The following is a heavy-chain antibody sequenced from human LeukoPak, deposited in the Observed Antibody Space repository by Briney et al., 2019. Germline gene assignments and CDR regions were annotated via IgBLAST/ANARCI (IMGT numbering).Heavy chain of an antibody. J-gene: IGHJ4*02. CDR3: ARGVGITMIVMAQEFSGFDY. V-gene: IGHV3-30-3*01. CDR2: ISYDGSNK. D-gene: IGHD3-22*01. Sequence: PGESLRLSCAVSGFTFSSYAMHWVRQAPGKGLEWVAVISYDGSNKYYADSVKGRFTISRDNSKNTLYLQMNSLRAEDTAVYYCARGVGITMIVMAQEFSGFDYWGQGTLVTVSS. CDR1: GFTFSSYA.